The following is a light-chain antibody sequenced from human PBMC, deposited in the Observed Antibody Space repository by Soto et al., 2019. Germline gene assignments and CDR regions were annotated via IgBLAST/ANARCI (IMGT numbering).Light chain of an antibody. CDR3: QQRSNWPQLT. J-gene: IGKJ4*01. CDR1: QSVSSF. V-gene: IGKV3-11*01. CDR2: DAS. Sequence: EIVLTQSPATLSLSPGERATLSCRASQSVSSFLAWYQQKPGQAPRLLIYDASNRATGIPARFSGSGSATDFTLIISSLEPEDFAVYYCQQRSNWPQLTFGGGTKVEIK.